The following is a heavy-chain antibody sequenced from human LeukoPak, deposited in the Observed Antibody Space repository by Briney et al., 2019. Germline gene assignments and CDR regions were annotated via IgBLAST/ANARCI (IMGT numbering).Heavy chain of an antibody. CDR1: GYTFTSYG. CDR2: ISAYNGNT. D-gene: IGHD3-22*01. Sequence: APVKVSCKASGYTFTSYGISWVRQAPGQGLEWMGWISAYNGNTNYAQKLQGRVTMTTDTSTNTAYMELRSLRSDDTAVYYCARAEITMIVVLITTLGAFDIWGQGTMVTVSS. V-gene: IGHV1-18*01. CDR3: ARAEITMIVVLITTLGAFDI. J-gene: IGHJ3*02.